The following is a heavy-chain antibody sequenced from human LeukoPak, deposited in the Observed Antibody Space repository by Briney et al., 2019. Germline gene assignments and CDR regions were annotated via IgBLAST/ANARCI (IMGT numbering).Heavy chain of an antibody. CDR2: ITHSGNT. V-gene: IGHV4-34*01. D-gene: IGHD4-17*01. CDR1: GGSFSGYY. J-gene: IGHJ4*02. CDR3: ARGVTKDRYFDY. Sequence: SETLSLTCAVYGGSFSGYYWSWIRQPPGKGLDWIGEITHSGNTNYNPSLKSRVTIAVDTSNNQFSLKLSSVTAADTAVYYCARGVTKDRYFDYWAQGTLVTVSS.